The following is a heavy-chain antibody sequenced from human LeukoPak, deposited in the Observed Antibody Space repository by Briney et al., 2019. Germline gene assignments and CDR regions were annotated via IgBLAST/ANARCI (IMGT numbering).Heavy chain of an antibody. Sequence: QPGGSLRLSCAASGFTFTIFGLNWVRQAPGKVPEWVSYIDARSGITYYADSVQGRFTISRDNAQESVFLQMNSQRADDTAVYYCARTYDFGRGPPGDAFDNWGPGTLVTVSS. CDR3: ARTYDFGRGPPGDAFDN. CDR2: IDARSGIT. D-gene: IGHD3-3*01. V-gene: IGHV3-48*01. CDR1: GFTFTIFG. J-gene: IGHJ3*02.